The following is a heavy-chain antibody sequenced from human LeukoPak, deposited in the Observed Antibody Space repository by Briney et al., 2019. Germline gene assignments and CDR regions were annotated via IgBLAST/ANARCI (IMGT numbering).Heavy chain of an antibody. V-gene: IGHV3-7*01. CDR2: IKQDGSER. Sequence: GGSLRLSCAASGFTFSSYWMSWVRQAPGKGLEWVANIKQDGSERYYVDSVKGRFTNSRDNAKNSLYLQMNSLRAEDTAVYYCAKSYRYGSGIFDYWGQGTLVTVSS. D-gene: IGHD3-10*01. CDR1: GFTFSSYW. J-gene: IGHJ4*02. CDR3: AKSYRYGSGIFDY.